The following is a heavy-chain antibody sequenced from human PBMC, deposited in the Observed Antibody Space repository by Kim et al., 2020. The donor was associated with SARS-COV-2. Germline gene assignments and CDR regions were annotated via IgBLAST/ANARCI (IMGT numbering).Heavy chain of an antibody. CDR3: ARGDYDSLVFQH. Sequence: NYNPSLKSRVTMSVDTSKNQFSLKLSSVTAADTAVYYCARGDYDSLVFQHWGQGTLVTVSS. D-gene: IGHD3-22*01. V-gene: IGHV4-4*07. J-gene: IGHJ1*01.